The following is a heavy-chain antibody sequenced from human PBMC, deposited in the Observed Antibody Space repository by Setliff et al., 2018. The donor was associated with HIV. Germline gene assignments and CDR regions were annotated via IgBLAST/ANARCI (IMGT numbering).Heavy chain of an antibody. D-gene: IGHD3-10*01. V-gene: IGHV4-4*07. CDR3: ARSVYGSGTYPLDI. CDR1: GGSTIGYH. Sequence: SETLSLTCSVSGGSTIGYHWNWIRQSAGKGLEWIGRMYYSGSADYNPSLTSRVIMSIDTSKNQFSLKVNSVTAADTAVYYCARSVYGSGTYPLDIWGLGILVTVSS. CDR2: MYYSGSA. J-gene: IGHJ4*02.